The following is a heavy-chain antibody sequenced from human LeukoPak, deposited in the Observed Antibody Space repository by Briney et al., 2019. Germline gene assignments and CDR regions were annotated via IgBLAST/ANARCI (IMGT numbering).Heavy chain of an antibody. CDR1: GYTFTGYY. CDR3: ARDDDSSGYYVGYYGMDV. Sequence: ASVKVSCKASGYTFTGYYMHWVRQAPGQGLEWMGWINPNSGGTNYAQKFQGRVTMTRDTSISTAYMELSRLRSDDTAVYYCARDDDSSGYYVGYYGMDVWGQGTTVTVSS. J-gene: IGHJ6*02. V-gene: IGHV1-2*02. CDR2: INPNSGGT. D-gene: IGHD3-22*01.